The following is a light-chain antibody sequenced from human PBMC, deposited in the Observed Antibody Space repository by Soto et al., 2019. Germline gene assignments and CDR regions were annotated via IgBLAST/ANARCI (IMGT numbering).Light chain of an antibody. J-gene: IGLJ3*02. Sequence: QFALTQPASVSGSPVQSITISCTGTSSDVGGYNYVSWYQQHPGKATKLMIYEVSNRPSGVSNRFSGSKSGNTASLTISGLQAEDEADYYCSSYTSGSTWVFGGGTKLTVL. CDR3: SSYTSGSTWV. CDR2: EVS. V-gene: IGLV2-14*01. CDR1: SSDVGGYNY.